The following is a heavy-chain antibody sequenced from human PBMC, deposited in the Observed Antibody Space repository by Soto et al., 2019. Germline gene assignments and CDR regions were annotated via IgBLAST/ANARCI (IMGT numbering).Heavy chain of an antibody. CDR2: ISYTGSA. CDR3: ARVNYGDYYYGMDV. V-gene: IGHV4-59*01. Sequence: SETLSLTCTVSGGSINYSYWTWIRQPPGRGLEWIGYISYTGSANYNASLKSRLTISVDTSKNQFSLKLSSVTAADTALYYCARVNYGDYYYGMDVWGQGTTVTVSS. J-gene: IGHJ6*02. CDR1: GGSINYSY. D-gene: IGHD4-17*01.